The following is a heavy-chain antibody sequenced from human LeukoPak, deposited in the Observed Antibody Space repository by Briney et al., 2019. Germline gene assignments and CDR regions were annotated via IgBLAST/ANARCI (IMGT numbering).Heavy chain of an antibody. V-gene: IGHV4-39*01. Sequence: PSETLSLTCTVSGGSISSSNYYWGWIRQPPGKGLEWIGNIYYSGTTYYNPSLKSRVTISADTSKNQFSLKLSSVTAADTAVYYCARNREQWVVRDFDYWGQGTLVTLSS. CDR1: GGSISSSNYY. CDR3: ARNREQWVVRDFDY. CDR2: IYYSGTT. J-gene: IGHJ4*02. D-gene: IGHD6-19*01.